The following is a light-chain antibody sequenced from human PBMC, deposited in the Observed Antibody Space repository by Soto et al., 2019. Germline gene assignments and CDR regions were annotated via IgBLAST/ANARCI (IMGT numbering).Light chain of an antibody. CDR2: AAS. CDR1: QGISNY. V-gene: IGKV1-27*01. CDR3: QKYNSAPWT. J-gene: IGKJ1*01. Sequence: DTQMTQSPSSLSASVGDRVTITCRASQGISNYLAWYQQKPGKVPKLLMYAASTLRSGVPSRFSGSGSGTDFTLIISSLQPEDVATYYCQKYNSAPWTFGQGTTVEIE.